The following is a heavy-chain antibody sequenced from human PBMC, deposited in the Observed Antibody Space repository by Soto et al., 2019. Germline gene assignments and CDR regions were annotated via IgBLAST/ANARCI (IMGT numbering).Heavy chain of an antibody. CDR3: ARDASKDGYK. D-gene: IGHD2-21*01. CDR1: GFIFNRYT. V-gene: IGHV3-30-3*01. CDR2: ISHDGAKQ. Sequence: QVQLVESGGGVVQPGRSLRLSCAASGFIFNRYTRHWVRQAPGKGLEWVAVISHDGAKQFYADSVKGRFTISRDDSKSALYLQMNSLRPEDTALYHCARDASKDGYKWGQGTLVTVSS. J-gene: IGHJ4*02.